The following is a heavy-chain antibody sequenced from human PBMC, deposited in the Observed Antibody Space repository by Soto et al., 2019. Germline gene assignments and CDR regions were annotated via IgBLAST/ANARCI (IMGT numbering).Heavy chain of an antibody. CDR1: GFTFSSYA. V-gene: IGHV3-23*01. D-gene: IGHD3-3*01. J-gene: IGHJ3*02. CDR2: ISGSGGST. CDR3: AKGGSTIFGVVTPHAFDI. Sequence: GGSLRLSCAASGFTFSSYAMSWVRQAPGKGLEWVSAISGSGGSTYYADSVKGRFTISRDNSKNTLYLQMNSLRAEDTAVYYCAKGGSTIFGVVTPHAFDIWGQGTMVTVSS.